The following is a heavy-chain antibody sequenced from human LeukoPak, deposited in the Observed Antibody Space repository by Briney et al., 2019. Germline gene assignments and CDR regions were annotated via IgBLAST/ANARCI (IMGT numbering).Heavy chain of an antibody. D-gene: IGHD3-10*01. CDR2: ISSSGGDI. V-gene: IGHV3-48*03. J-gene: IGHJ3*01. CDR3: ARQGLSGSGSLADAFHF. CDR1: GFIFSGFE. Sequence: GGSLRLSCAASGFIFSGFEMDWVRQAPGKGLEWIAYISSSGGDIYYADSVSGRFTISRDNARKSLYLQMNSLRVEDTGVYYCARQGLSGSGSLADAFHFWGQGTMVPVSS.